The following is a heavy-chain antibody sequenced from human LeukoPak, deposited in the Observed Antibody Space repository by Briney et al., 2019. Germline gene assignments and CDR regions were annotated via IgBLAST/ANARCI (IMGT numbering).Heavy chain of an antibody. CDR2: IRYDGSNK. D-gene: IGHD3-10*02. V-gene: IGHV3-30*02. Sequence: GGALRLSCAASGFSFSNFGMHWVREAPGKGLERVAFIRYDGSNKYYAASVKGRFTISRDNSKNTLYQQITSVRAEDTAVYYCAELGITMIGGVWGKGTTVTISS. CDR1: GFSFSNFG. CDR3: AELGITMIGGV. J-gene: IGHJ6*04.